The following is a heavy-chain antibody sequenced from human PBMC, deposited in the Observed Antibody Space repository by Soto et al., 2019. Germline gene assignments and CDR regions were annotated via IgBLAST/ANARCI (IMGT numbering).Heavy chain of an antibody. CDR1: GYTFTSYG. J-gene: IGHJ6*03. V-gene: IGHV1-18*01. D-gene: IGHD2-8*01. Sequence: ASVKVSCKASGYTFTSYGISWVRQAPGQGLEWMGWISAYNGNTNYAQKLQGRVTMTTDTSTSTAYMELRSLRSDDTAVYYCARLGYAMGYYYYYMDVWGKGTTVTVSS. CDR3: ARLGYAMGYYYYYMDV. CDR2: ISAYNGNT.